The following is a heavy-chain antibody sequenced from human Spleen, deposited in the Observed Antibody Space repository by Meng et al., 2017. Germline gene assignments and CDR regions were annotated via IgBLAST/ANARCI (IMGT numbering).Heavy chain of an antibody. V-gene: IGHV1-18*01. CDR1: GYTLSSDG. CDR2: INTYNGKT. CDR3: ATRGNPYLNC. J-gene: IGHJ4*02. Sequence: QVPRGQAGAGVERPGASVEVSCEASGYTLSSDGFSWVRQAPGQGLEWLGWINTYNGKTDYAQKFQGRITMTTDTFTSTAYMELRNLRSDDTAVYYCATRGNPYLNCWGQGTLVTVSS.